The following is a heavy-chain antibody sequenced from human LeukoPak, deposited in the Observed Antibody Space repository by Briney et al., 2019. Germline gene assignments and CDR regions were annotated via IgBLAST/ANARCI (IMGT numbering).Heavy chain of an antibody. CDR1: GFTLSDYY. Sequence: GGSLRLSCAASGFTLSDYYMSWIRQAPGKGLEWVSYISSSSSYTNYADSVKGRLTISRDNAKNSLYLQMNSLRAEDTAVYYCGGGGYCDVPNCHAPLFDFWGQGILVTVSS. CDR3: GGGGYCDVPNCHAPLFDF. D-gene: IGHD2-15*01. V-gene: IGHV3-11*03. J-gene: IGHJ4*02. CDR2: ISSSSSYT.